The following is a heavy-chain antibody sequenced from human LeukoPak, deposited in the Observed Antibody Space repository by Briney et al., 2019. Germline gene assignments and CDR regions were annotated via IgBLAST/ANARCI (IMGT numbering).Heavy chain of an antibody. CDR2: ISAYNGNT. D-gene: IGHD2-2*01. V-gene: IGHV1-18*01. CDR3: ARQAACSSIRCPIDY. Sequence: ASVKVSCKASGYTYTTYGITWVRQAPGQGLEWMGWISAYNGNTNYAQKFQGSLTITTDTTTRTAYMELRSLRFDDTAVYYCARQAACSSIRCPIDYWGQGTLVTVSS. J-gene: IGHJ4*02. CDR1: GYTYTTYG.